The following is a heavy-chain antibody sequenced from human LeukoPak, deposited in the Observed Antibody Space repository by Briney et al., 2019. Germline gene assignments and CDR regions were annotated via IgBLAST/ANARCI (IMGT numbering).Heavy chain of an antibody. CDR3: ASSGRDGYSYYYYYYMDV. Sequence: ASVKVSCKASGYTFTSYGISWVRQAPGQGLEWMGWISAYNGNTNYAQKLQGRVTMTTDTSTSTAYMELRSLRSDDTAVYYCASSGRDGYSYYYYYYMDVWGKGTTVTVSS. J-gene: IGHJ6*03. D-gene: IGHD5-24*01. V-gene: IGHV1-18*01. CDR1: GYTFTSYG. CDR2: ISAYNGNT.